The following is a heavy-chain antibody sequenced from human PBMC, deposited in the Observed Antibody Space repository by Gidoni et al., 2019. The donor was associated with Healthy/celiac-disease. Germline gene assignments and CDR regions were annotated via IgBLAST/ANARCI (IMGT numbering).Heavy chain of an antibody. V-gene: IGHV3-23*01. CDR2: ISGSGGST. CDR3: AKGGGYCSGGSCYSRYDYYYGMDV. CDR1: GFTFSSYA. Sequence: EVQLLESGGGLVQPGGSLRLSCAASGFTFSSYAMRWGRQAPGKGLEWVSAISGSGGSTYYADPVKGRFTISRDDSKNTRYLQMNSLRAEDTAVYYCAKGGGYCSGGSCYSRYDYYYGMDVWGQGTTVTVSS. D-gene: IGHD2-15*01. J-gene: IGHJ6*02.